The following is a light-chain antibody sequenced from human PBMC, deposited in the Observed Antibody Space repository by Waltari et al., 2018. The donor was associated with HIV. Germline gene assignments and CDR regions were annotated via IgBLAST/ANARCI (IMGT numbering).Light chain of an antibody. V-gene: IGKV4-1*01. CDR3: QQYYSTPLT. CDR2: WAS. J-gene: IGKJ3*01. Sequence: DIVMTQSPDSLAVSLGERATINCKSSQSLLYRSNNENFLAWYQQKPGQPPKLLIYWASTRDSGVPDRFSGSGSGTDFSLTISSLQAEDVAVYYCQQYYSTPLTFGPGTKVDIK. CDR1: QSLLYRSNNENF.